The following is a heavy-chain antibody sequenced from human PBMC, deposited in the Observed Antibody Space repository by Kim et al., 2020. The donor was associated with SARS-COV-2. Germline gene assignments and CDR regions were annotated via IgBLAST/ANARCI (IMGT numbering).Heavy chain of an antibody. V-gene: IGHV4-34*01. J-gene: IGHJ5*02. Sequence: SETLSLTCAVYGGSFSGYYWSWIRQPPGKGLEWIGEINHRGSTNYNPSLKSRVTISVDTSKNQFSLKLSSVTAADTAVYYWARGGYRSIKGGWFDPWGQGTLVTVSS. D-gene: IGHD6-13*01. CDR1: GGSFSGYY. CDR3: ARGGYRSIKGGWFDP. CDR2: INHRGST.